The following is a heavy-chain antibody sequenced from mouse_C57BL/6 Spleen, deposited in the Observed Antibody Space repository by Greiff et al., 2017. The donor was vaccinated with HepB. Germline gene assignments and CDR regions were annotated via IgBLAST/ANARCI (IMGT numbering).Heavy chain of an antibody. CDR2: IDPSDSYT. Sequence: VQLQQPGAELVMPGASVKLSCKASGYTFTSYWMHWVKQRPGQGLEWIGEIDPSDSYTNYNQKFKGKSTLTVDKSSSTAYMQLSSLTSEDSAVYYCASTVVARDYAMDYWGQGTSVTVSS. D-gene: IGHD1-1*01. CDR1: GYTFTSYW. V-gene: IGHV1-69*01. J-gene: IGHJ4*01. CDR3: ASTVVARDYAMDY.